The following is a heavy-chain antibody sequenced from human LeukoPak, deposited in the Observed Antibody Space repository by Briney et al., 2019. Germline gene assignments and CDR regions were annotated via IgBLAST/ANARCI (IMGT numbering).Heavy chain of an antibody. J-gene: IGHJ3*02. D-gene: IGHD5-18*01. V-gene: IGHV1-46*01. CDR1: GYTFTGYY. Sequence: ASVKVSCKASGYTFTGYYIHWLRQAPGQGLEWMGIINPSGGTTSYAQKFQGRVTMTRDTSTSTVYMELSSLRSEDTAVYYCARGWVDTAMVLVDDAFDIWGQGTMVTVSS. CDR3: ARGWVDTAMVLVDDAFDI. CDR2: INPSGGTT.